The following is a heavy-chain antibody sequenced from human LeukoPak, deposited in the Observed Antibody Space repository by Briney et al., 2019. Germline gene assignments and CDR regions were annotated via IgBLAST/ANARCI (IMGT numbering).Heavy chain of an antibody. V-gene: IGHV4-39*01. D-gene: IGHD3-9*01. CDR3: ARHKSFDYLSPIDS. CDR2: IYYTGST. CDR1: GGSVSSSRYY. J-gene: IGHJ4*02. Sequence: SETLSLTCPVAGGSVSSSRYYWGWIRQPRGKGEEWAASIYYTGSTYSKPSLKSRVTISVDASKTQISLKLSSVTAADTAVSFCARHKSFDYLSPIDSWGQGTLVTVSS.